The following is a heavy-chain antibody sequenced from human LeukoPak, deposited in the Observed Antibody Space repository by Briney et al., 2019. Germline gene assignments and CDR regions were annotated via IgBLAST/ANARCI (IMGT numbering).Heavy chain of an antibody. CDR2: ISGCCGST. CDR3: AKGLLWFGEFSPFDY. Sequence: HPGGSLRLSCAASGFTFSSYAMSWVRQAPGKGLEWVSAISGCCGSTYYADSVKDRFTISRDNSKNTLYLQVNSLRAEDTAVYYCAKGLLWFGEFSPFDYWGQGTLVTVSS. J-gene: IGHJ4*02. CDR1: GFTFSSYA. D-gene: IGHD3-10*01. V-gene: IGHV3-23*01.